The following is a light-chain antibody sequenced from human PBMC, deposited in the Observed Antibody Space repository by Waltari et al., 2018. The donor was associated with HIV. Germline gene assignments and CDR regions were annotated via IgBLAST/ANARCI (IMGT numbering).Light chain of an antibody. V-gene: IGLV1-51*01. CDR1: SPNIGNND. CDR2: AND. Sequence: QSVLTQSPSVSAAPGQRVTISCSGSSPNIGNNDVSWYQQLPGRAPKVLIYANDKRPSGIPDRFSGSKSGTSATLDITGLQTGDEADYYCATWHTSLRAHVVFGGGTKVTVL. CDR3: ATWHTSLRAHVV. J-gene: IGLJ2*01.